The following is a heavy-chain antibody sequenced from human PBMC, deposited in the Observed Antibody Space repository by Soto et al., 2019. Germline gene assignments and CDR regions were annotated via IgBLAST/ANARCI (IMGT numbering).Heavy chain of an antibody. V-gene: IGHV3-33*01. CDR1: GFTFSSYG. Sequence: QVQLVESGGGVVQPGRSLRLSCAASGFTFSSYGMHWVRQAPGKGLEWVAVIWYDGSNKYYADSVKGRFTISRDNSKNTLYLHMNSLRAEDTAVYYCAREAYDFWSGGSGGYFDYWGQGTLVTVSS. CDR3: AREAYDFWSGGSGGYFDY. J-gene: IGHJ4*02. CDR2: IWYDGSNK. D-gene: IGHD3-3*01.